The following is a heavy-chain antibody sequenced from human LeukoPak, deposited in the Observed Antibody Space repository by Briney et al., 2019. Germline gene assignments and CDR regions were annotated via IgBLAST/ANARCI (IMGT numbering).Heavy chain of an antibody. CDR2: VYSGGST. CDR3: ARDGGYYYAPDYFDY. V-gene: IGHV3-53*01. J-gene: IGHJ4*02. Sequence: PGGSLRLSRAASGFTVSSNYMSWVRQTPGKGLEWGSVVYSGGSTYYADSVKGRFTISRDNSKNTLYLQMNSLRAEDTAVYYCARDGGYYYAPDYFDYWGQGTLVTVSS. D-gene: IGHD3-10*01. CDR1: GFTVSSNY.